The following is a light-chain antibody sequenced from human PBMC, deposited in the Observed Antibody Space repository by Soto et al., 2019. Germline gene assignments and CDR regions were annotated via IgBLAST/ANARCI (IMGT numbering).Light chain of an antibody. J-gene: IGKJ1*01. V-gene: IGKV3D-15*01. CDR2: GAS. CDR1: QSVSNN. Sequence: IVLTQSPATLSVSPVERPNLSCRASQSVSNNLAWYQQKPGQAPRLLFYGASTRATGIPARFSGSGSGTEFTLTITSLQSEDFAVYYCQQYNYWPRTFGQGTKVDIK. CDR3: QQYNYWPRT.